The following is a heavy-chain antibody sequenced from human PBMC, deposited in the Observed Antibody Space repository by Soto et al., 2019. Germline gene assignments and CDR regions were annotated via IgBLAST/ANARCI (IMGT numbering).Heavy chain of an antibody. CDR2: ISAYNGNT. Sequence: QVPLVQSGAEVKKPGASVKVSCKASGYTFTSYGISWVRQAPGQGLEWMGWISAYNGNTNYAQKLQGRVTMTTDTSTSTGYMELRSLRSDDTAVYYCARGPGITIFGVVITHYYMDVWGKGTTVTVSS. J-gene: IGHJ6*03. CDR1: GYTFTSYG. V-gene: IGHV1-18*01. D-gene: IGHD3-3*01. CDR3: ARGPGITIFGVVITHYYMDV.